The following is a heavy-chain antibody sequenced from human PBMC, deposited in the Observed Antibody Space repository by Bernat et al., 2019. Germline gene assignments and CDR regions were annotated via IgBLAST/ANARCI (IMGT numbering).Heavy chain of an antibody. CDR3: ARSFYDSSGYYYYYYYYGMDV. CDR2: INPSGGST. Sequence: VQLVQSGAEVKKPGASVKVSCKASGYTFTSYYMHWVRQAPGQGLEWMGIINPSGGSTSYAQKFQGRVTMTRDTSTSTVYMELSSLRSEDTAVYYCARSFYDSSGYYYYYYYYGMDVWGQGTTVTVSS. CDR1: GYTFTSYY. J-gene: IGHJ6*02. D-gene: IGHD3-22*01. V-gene: IGHV1-46*01.